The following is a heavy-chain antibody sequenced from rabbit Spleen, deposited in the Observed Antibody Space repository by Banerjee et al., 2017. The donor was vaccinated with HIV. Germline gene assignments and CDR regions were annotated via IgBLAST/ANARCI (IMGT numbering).Heavy chain of an antibody. D-gene: IGHD2-1*01. Sequence: EESGGDLVKPEGSLTLTCKASGLDLSSNYWICCVRQAPGKGLEWIACIDVVKSGSTDYASWAKGRFAISKTSSTTVTLQMTSLTAADTATYFCARGSAAMTMVITGFYFNLWGQGTLVTVS. V-gene: IGHV1S45*01. CDR1: GLDLSSNYW. CDR2: IDVVKSGST. CDR3: ARGSAAMTMVITGFYFNL. J-gene: IGHJ4*01.